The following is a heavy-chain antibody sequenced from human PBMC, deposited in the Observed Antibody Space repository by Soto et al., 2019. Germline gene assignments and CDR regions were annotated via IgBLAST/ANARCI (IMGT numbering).Heavy chain of an antibody. CDR1: GLTFNIFA. Sequence: LRLSCVASGLTFNIFAFHWVRQAPGKGLEWLSVISYDGREIHYSESVKGRFTISRDSSTNTVYLEMNSLRYEDTAVYYCASDPLAVTGSFVDYWGQGTLVTVSS. CDR3: ASDPLAVTGSFVDY. J-gene: IGHJ4*02. CDR2: ISYDGREI. V-gene: IGHV3-30-3*01. D-gene: IGHD3-9*01.